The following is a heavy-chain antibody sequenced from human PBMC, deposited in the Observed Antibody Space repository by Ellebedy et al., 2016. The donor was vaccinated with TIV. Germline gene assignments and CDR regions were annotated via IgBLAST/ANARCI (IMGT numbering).Heavy chain of an antibody. CDR2: SRSKANAYTT. J-gene: IGHJ4*02. CDR1: GFIFSDNY. V-gene: IGHV3-72*01. D-gene: IGHD2/OR15-2a*01. CDR3: TTGRPGNIFDS. Sequence: GGSLRLSCAASGFIFSDNYMDWVRQAPGKGLEWVGRSRSKANAYTTDYATSVKGRFTISRDESNNSVYLQMNSLKAEDTAIYFCTTGRPGNIFDSWGQGTLVTVSS.